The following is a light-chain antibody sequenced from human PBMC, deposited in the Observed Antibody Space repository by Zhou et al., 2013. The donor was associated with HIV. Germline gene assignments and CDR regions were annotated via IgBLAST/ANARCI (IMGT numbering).Light chain of an antibody. J-gene: IGKJ4*01. V-gene: IGKV3-20*01. CDR3: QQYGSSLLT. CDR2: GAS. Sequence: EFVLTQSPATLSLSPGERATLSCRASQSVSSSLAWYQQKPGQAPRLLIYGASTRATGIPARFSGSGSGTEFTLTISRLEPEDFAVYYCQQYGSSLLTFGGGTKVEIK. CDR1: QSVSSS.